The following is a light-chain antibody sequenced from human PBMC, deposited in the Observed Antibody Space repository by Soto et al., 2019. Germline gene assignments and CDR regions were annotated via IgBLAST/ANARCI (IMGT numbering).Light chain of an antibody. CDR2: DAS. J-gene: IGKJ1*01. Sequence: DIQMTQSPSTLSASVGDRVTITCRASHSISRWLAWYQQKPGKAPKLLIFDASSLESGVPSRFSGSGSGTDFTLTISSLQPEDFATYYCQQSYSTPWTFGQGTKVDIK. CDR3: QQSYSTPWT. V-gene: IGKV1-5*01. CDR1: HSISRW.